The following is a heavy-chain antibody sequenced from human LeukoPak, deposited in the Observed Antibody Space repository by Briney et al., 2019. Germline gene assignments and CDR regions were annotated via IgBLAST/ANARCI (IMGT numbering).Heavy chain of an antibody. V-gene: IGHV4-34*01. CDR1: GGSFSGYY. J-gene: IGHJ5*02. Sequence: SETLSLTCAVYGGSFSGYYWSWIRQPPGKGLEWIGEINHSGSTNYNPSLKSRVTISVDTSKNQFSLKLSSVTAADTAVYYCARHLLHRFGYFDWLGWFDPWGQGTLVTVSS. CDR3: ARHLLHRFGYFDWLGWFDP. CDR2: INHSGST. D-gene: IGHD3-9*01.